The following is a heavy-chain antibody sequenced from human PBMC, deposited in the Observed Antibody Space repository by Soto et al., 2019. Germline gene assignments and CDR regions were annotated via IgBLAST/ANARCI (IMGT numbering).Heavy chain of an antibody. CDR3: ARGTGHYYYGMDV. CDR1: GFTFPNYG. CDR2: IWYDASQK. D-gene: IGHD1-1*01. J-gene: IGHJ6*02. Sequence: GGSLRLSCAASGFTFPNYGMQWVRQAPGKGLEWVAVIWYDASQKYYADSVKGRFTISRDNSKNTLDLQMNSLRAEDTAVYYCARGTGHYYYGMDVWGQGTPVTVSS. V-gene: IGHV3-33*01.